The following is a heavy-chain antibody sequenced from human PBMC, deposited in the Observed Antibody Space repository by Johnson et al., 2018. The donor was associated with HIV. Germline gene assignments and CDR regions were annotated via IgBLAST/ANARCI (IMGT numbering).Heavy chain of an antibody. V-gene: IGHV3-20*04. CDR1: GFTFDDYG. CDR3: ARATYYYDSGAYH. D-gene: IGHD3-22*01. Sequence: VQLVESGGGVERPGGSLRLACAASGFTFDDYGMSWVRQAPGKGLEWVSGISWNGDRTGYADSVKGRFSISRDNAKNSLYLQMNSLRAEDTALYYCARATYYYDSGAYHWGQGTLVTVSS. CDR2: ISWNGDRT. J-gene: IGHJ3*01.